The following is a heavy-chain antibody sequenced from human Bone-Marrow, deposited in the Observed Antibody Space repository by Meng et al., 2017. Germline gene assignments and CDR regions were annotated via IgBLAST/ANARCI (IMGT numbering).Heavy chain of an antibody. D-gene: IGHD2-21*01. CDR2: INHSGST. CDR1: GGSFSAYD. V-gene: IGHV4-34*01. Sequence: QVQVQQWVAGLLKPSETLSLTCAFYGGSFSAYDWIWIRQPPGKGLEWLGQINHSGSTNDNPSLKSRVTISIDTSRNQLSLKLSSVTAADTAVYYCRLAYCMGDCVDYWGQGTLVTVSS. J-gene: IGHJ4*02. CDR3: RLAYCMGDCVDY.